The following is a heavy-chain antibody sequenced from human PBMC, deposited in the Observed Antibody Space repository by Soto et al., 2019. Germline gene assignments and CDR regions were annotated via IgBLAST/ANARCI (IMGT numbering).Heavy chain of an antibody. D-gene: IGHD6-13*01. CDR1: GGSISSGGYY. J-gene: IGHJ4*02. Sequence: PSETLSLTCTVSGGSISSGGYYWSWIRQHPGKGLEWIGYIYYSGSTYYNPSLKSRVTISVDTSKNQFSLKLSSVTAADTAVYYCARVVVAGTSSWYFDYWGQGTLVTVSS. CDR3: ARVVVAGTSSWYFDY. CDR2: IYYSGST. V-gene: IGHV4-31*03.